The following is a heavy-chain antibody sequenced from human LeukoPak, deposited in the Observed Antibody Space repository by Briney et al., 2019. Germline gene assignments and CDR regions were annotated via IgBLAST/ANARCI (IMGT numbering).Heavy chain of an antibody. V-gene: IGHV4-4*09. CDR2: IYASGST. CDR3: ARSLSLDY. CDR1: GGSVSSYY. J-gene: IGHJ4*02. Sequence: SETLSLTCTVSGGSVSSYYWSWIRQPPGKGLEWIGYIYASGSTNYNPSLKSRVTMSVDTSKNQFSLNLRSVTAADTAVYYCARSLSLDYWGQGTLVTVSS. D-gene: IGHD2/OR15-2a*01.